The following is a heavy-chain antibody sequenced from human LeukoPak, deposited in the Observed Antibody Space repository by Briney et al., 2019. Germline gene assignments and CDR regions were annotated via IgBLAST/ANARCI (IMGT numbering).Heavy chain of an antibody. V-gene: IGHV3-7*01. CDR2: IKQDGSEK. CDR1: GFSFSGYW. CDR3: YGNYGWFDP. J-gene: IGHJ5*02. Sequence: GGSLRLSCAASGFSFSGYWMTWVRQAPGKGREWVANIKQDGSEKYYVDSVKGRFTISRDNAKNSLYLQMNSLRAEDTAVYYCYGNYGWFDPWGQGTLVTVSS. D-gene: IGHD1-7*01.